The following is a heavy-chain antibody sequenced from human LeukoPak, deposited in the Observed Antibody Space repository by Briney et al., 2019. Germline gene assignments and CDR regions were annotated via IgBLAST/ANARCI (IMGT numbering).Heavy chain of an antibody. V-gene: IGHV3-48*03. CDR1: GFTFSSYE. J-gene: IGHJ4*02. D-gene: IGHD1-26*01. CDR2: ISSSGSTI. Sequence: GGSLRLSCAASGFTFSSYEMNWVRKAPGKGLEWVSYISSSGSTIYYADSVKGRFTISRDNAKNSLYLQMNSLRAEDTAVYYCARLGIEGHFDYWGQGTLVTVSS. CDR3: ARLGIEGHFDY.